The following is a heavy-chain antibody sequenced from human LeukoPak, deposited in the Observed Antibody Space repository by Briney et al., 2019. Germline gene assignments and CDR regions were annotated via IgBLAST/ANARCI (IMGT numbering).Heavy chain of an antibody. D-gene: IGHD3-3*01. CDR1: GFTFSSYA. CDR3: ARDPESKDYDFWSGYLDY. CDR2: ISYDGSNK. J-gene: IGHJ4*02. Sequence: PRRSLRLSCAASGFTFSSYAMHWVRQAPGKGLEWVAVISYDGSNKYYADSVKGRFTISRDNSKNTLYLQMNSLRAEDTAVYYCARDPESKDYDFWSGYLDYWGQGTLVTVSS. V-gene: IGHV3-30-3*01.